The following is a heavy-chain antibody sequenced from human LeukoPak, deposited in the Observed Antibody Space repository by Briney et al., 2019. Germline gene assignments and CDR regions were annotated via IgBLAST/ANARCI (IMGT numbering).Heavy chain of an antibody. Sequence: GGALRLSCAASGSTFSSYSMNWVRQAPGKGLEWVSYISSSSTIYYADSVKGRFTISRDNAKNSLYLQMNSLRAEDTAVYYCARDPYSGSYGDYYYYYMDVWGKGTTVTIFS. CDR1: GSTFSSYS. CDR2: ISSSSTI. J-gene: IGHJ6*03. V-gene: IGHV3-48*01. D-gene: IGHD1-26*01. CDR3: ARDPYSGSYGDYYYYYMDV.